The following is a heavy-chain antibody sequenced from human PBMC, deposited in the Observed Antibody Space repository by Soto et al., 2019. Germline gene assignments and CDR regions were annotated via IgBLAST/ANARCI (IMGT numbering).Heavy chain of an antibody. J-gene: IGHJ3*01. CDR2: IYWDDDT. Sequence: HITLKESGPTLVKPTQTLTLTCIFSGFSFSADGVGVGWIRQPPGKTLEWLALIYWDDDTRYRPSLKSRLTITKXAXKXXVVLTMTNMDPLDTPTYYCARALGGPRWPNDAFDVWGQGTVVTVSS. CDR1: GFSFSADGVG. CDR3: ARALGGPRWPNDAFDV. D-gene: IGHD2-15*01. V-gene: IGHV2-5*02.